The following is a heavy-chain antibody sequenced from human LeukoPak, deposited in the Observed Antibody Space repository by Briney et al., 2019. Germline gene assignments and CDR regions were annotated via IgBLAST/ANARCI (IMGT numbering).Heavy chain of an antibody. CDR2: ISYDGSNK. CDR3: AKDTRGDYAYYYGMDV. Sequence: GGSLRLSCAASGFTFSSYGMHWVRQAPGKGLEWVAVISYDGSNKFYADSVKGRFTVSRDNSKNTLYLQMNSLGAEDTAVYYCAKDTRGDYAYYYGMDVWGQGTTVTVSS. CDR1: GFTFSSYG. D-gene: IGHD4-17*01. J-gene: IGHJ6*02. V-gene: IGHV3-30*18.